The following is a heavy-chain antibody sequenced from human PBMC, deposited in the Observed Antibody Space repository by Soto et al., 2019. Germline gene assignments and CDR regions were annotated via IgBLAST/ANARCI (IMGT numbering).Heavy chain of an antibody. D-gene: IGHD3-10*01. CDR1: GFPFSSYG. J-gene: IGHJ4*02. CDR2: ISYDGSNK. CDR3: VGGQFSFAY. V-gene: IGHV3-30*03. Sequence: QVQLVESGGGVVQPGRSLRLSCAASGFPFSSYGMHWVREAPGKGLEWVAVISYDGSNKYYADSVKGRFTISRDNSASPLYLQLNRLRPEDTSLYYCVGGQFSFAYRGQGTLVTVSP.